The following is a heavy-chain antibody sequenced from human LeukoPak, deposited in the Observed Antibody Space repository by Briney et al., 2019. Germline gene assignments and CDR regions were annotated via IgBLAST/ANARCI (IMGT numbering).Heavy chain of an antibody. CDR3: AKDLPEYYGSGSYGFDY. J-gene: IGHJ4*02. CDR2: IRYDGSNK. V-gene: IGHV3-30*02. CDR1: GFTFSSYG. D-gene: IGHD3-10*01. Sequence: GGSLRLSCAASGFTFSSYGLHWVRQAPGKELEWVAFIRYDGSNKYYADSVKGRFTISRDNSKNTLFLQMNSLRADDTAVYYCAKDLPEYYGSGSYGFDYWGQGTLVTVSS.